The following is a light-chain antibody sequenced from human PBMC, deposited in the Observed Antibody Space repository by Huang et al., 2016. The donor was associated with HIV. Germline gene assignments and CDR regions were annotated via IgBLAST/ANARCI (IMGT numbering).Light chain of an antibody. J-gene: IGKJ4*01. CDR3: QQYGSSPAT. V-gene: IGKV3-20*01. CDR2: GAS. Sequence: EIVLTQSPGPLSLSPGERAPLSCRASQSVSSSYLAWYQQKPGHAPRLLIYGASSRATGIPDRFSGSGSGTDFTLTISRLEPEDFAVYYCQQYGSSPATFGGGTKVEIK. CDR1: QSVSSSY.